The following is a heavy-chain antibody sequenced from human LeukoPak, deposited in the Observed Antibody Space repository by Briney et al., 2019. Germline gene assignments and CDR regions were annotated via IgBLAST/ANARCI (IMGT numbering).Heavy chain of an antibody. CDR2: ISYDGNNK. J-gene: IGHJ4*02. Sequence: GGSLRLSCAASGLTFSSYDMHWVRQAPGKWLEWVAVISYDGNNKFYADSVTGRFNISRDNSKNTLNLQMNSLRPEDTALYYCARRSAAWYFLDSWGQGTLVTVSS. CDR3: ARRSAAWYFLDS. V-gene: IGHV3-30-3*01. D-gene: IGHD6-13*01. CDR1: GLTFSSYD.